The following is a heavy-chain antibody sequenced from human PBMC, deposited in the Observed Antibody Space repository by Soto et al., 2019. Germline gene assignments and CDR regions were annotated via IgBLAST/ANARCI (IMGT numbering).Heavy chain of an antibody. Sequence: PSETLSLTCTVSGCSISTYYWSWIRQPPGKGLEWIGSIYYSGITNYNPALKSRVTISVDTSKNQFSLKLSSVTAADTAVYYCARARGGAIAGGWFDPWGQGTLVTVSS. V-gene: IGHV4-59*01. D-gene: IGHD2-21*01. CDR3: ARARGGAIAGGWFDP. CDR2: IYYSGIT. J-gene: IGHJ5*02. CDR1: GCSISTYY.